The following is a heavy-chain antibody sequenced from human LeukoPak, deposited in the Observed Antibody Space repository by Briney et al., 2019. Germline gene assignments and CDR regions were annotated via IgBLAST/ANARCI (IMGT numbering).Heavy chain of an antibody. CDR2: INSNSADT. CDR3: ARVDHYYMDV. Sequence: GASVTVSCKTSGYSFIDYYIHWVRQAPGQGLEWMGWINSNSADTNYAQNFQGRVTMTRDTSISTAYMELSRLRSDDTALYYCARVDHYYMDVWGKGTTVTVSS. J-gene: IGHJ6*03. CDR1: GYSFIDYY. V-gene: IGHV1-2*02. D-gene: IGHD2-2*03.